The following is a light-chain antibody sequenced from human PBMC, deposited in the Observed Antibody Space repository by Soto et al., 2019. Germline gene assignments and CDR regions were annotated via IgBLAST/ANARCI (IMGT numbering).Light chain of an antibody. CDR3: QQYNNWPPWT. Sequence: RVMTQSPATLSLSPGERATLSCRASQSVSTNVAWYQQKPGQAPRLLIYGASTRATDIPARFSGSGSGTDFTLTISGLQSEDFAVYYCQQYNNWPPWTFGQGTKVEVK. J-gene: IGKJ1*01. V-gene: IGKV3-15*01. CDR2: GAS. CDR1: QSVSTN.